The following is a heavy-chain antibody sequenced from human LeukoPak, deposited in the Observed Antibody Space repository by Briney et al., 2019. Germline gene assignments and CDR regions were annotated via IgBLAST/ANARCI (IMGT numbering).Heavy chain of an antibody. Sequence: SETLSLTCAVYGGSFSGYYWSWIRQPPGKGLEWIGEINHSGSTNYNPSLKSRVTISVDTSKNQFSPKLSSVTAADTAVYYCARARGSGSWSLYGMDVWGQGTTVTVSS. CDR1: GGSFSGYY. CDR3: ARARGSGSWSLYGMDV. V-gene: IGHV4-34*01. CDR2: INHSGST. J-gene: IGHJ6*02. D-gene: IGHD3-10*01.